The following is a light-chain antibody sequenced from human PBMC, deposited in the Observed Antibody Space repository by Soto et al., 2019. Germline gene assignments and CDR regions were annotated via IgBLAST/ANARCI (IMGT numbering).Light chain of an antibody. V-gene: IGKV1-5*01. CDR3: QQYETFSGT. Sequence: DIQMTQSPSSLSASVGDRVTITCRASQSISSYLNWYQQKPGKAPKLLIYDASALPRGVPSRFSGSGSGTKFTLNTASLQPDDFATYYCQQYETFSGTVGPGTKV. CDR1: QSISSY. CDR2: DAS. J-gene: IGKJ1*01.